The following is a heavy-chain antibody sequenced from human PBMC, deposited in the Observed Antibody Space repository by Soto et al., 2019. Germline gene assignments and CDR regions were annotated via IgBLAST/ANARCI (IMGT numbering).Heavy chain of an antibody. CDR2: ISSSSSTI. CDR1: GFTFSSYS. Sequence: EVQLVESGGGLVQPGGSLRLSCAASGFTFSSYSMNWVRQAPGKGLEWVSYISSSSSTIYYADSVKGRFTISRDNAKNSLYLQMNSLRAEDTAVYYCARAGITMVRGVIITSYYYYMDVWGKGTTVTVSS. CDR3: ARAGITMVRGVIITSYYYYMDV. D-gene: IGHD3-10*01. V-gene: IGHV3-48*01. J-gene: IGHJ6*03.